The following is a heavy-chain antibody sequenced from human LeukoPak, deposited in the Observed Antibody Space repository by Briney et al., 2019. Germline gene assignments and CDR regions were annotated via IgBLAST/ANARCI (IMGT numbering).Heavy chain of an antibody. V-gene: IGHV3-30*04. J-gene: IGHJ6*03. CDR2: ISSDGTNK. CDR3: PRDSQWLVSSGYYYYYMDV. Sequence: GVSLRLSCAASGFTFSSYAMHWVRKAPGKGLEWVAVISSDGTNKYYADSVKGRFTISRDNSKNTLYLQMNSLRPEDTAVYYCPRDSQWLVSSGYYYYYMDVWGKGTAVTVSS. D-gene: IGHD6-19*01. CDR1: GFTFSSYA.